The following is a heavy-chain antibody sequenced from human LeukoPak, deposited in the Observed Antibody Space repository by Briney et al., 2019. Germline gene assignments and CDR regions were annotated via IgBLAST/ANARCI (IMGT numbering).Heavy chain of an antibody. Sequence: PSETLSLTCTVSGGFISSYYWSWIRQPPGKGLEWIGYIYYSGSTNYNPSLKSRVTISVDTSKNQFSLKLSSVTAADTAVYYCARDSSGRAFDIWGQGTMVTVSS. V-gene: IGHV4-59*01. CDR2: IYYSGST. J-gene: IGHJ3*02. CDR1: GGFISSYY. D-gene: IGHD6-19*01. CDR3: ARDSSGRAFDI.